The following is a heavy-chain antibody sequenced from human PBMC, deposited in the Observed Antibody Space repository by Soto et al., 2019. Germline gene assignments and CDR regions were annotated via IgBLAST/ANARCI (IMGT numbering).Heavy chain of an antibody. D-gene: IGHD4-17*01. Sequence: ASVKVSCKASAGTFRSYAISWVRQAPGQGLEWMGWISANYGNTKYAQKLQGRVTMTTDASTSTAYMELRSLRSDDTAVYYCARESYGDYAEYWGQGTLVTVSS. CDR3: ARESYGDYAEY. V-gene: IGHV1-18*01. J-gene: IGHJ4*02. CDR1: AGTFRSYA. CDR2: ISANYGNT.